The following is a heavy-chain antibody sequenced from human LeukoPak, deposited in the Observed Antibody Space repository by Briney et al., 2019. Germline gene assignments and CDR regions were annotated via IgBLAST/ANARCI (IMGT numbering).Heavy chain of an antibody. CDR1: GGSFSGYY. J-gene: IGHJ6*03. V-gene: IGHV4-34*01. CDR2: INHSGST. Sequence: SETLSLTCAVYGGSFSGYYWSWIRQPPGKGLGWIGEINHSGSTNYNPSLKSRVTISVDTSKNQFSLKLSSVTAADTAVYYCSRGTSITIFGVVIIPDYYYYYMDVWGKGTTVTVSS. CDR3: SRGTSITIFGVVIIPDYYYYYMDV. D-gene: IGHD3-3*01.